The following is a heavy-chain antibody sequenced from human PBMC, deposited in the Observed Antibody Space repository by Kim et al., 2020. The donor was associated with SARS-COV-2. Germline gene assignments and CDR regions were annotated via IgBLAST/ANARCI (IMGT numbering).Heavy chain of an antibody. V-gene: IGHV4-31*03. CDR1: SGTVNSGGFH. Sequence: SETLSLTCSVSSGTVNSGGFHWSWIRQHPGKGLEWIGYIYYSGGTYYNPSLKSRVTISVDTSRNQFSLKMSSVTAADTAMYYCARADYDILTGSSRIEEYYFDYWGPGILITVSS. J-gene: IGHJ4*02. CDR3: ARADYDILTGSSRIEEYYFDY. D-gene: IGHD3-9*01. CDR2: IYYSGGT.